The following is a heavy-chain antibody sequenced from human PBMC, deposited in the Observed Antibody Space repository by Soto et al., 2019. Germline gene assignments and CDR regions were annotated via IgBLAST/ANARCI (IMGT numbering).Heavy chain of an antibody. CDR2: ISGSSQTI. J-gene: IGHJ4*02. CDR1: GFIFNTYS. Sequence: HPWGSLRLSCAASGFIFNTYSMNFVRHSPGKWLEWVSYISGSSQTIFYADSVRGRFTISRDNANNSTYLQMVSLRDEDTAVYYCARTLSWRRGPFDSWGQGTLVTVSS. CDR3: ARTLSWRRGPFDS. D-gene: IGHD2-15*01. V-gene: IGHV3-48*02.